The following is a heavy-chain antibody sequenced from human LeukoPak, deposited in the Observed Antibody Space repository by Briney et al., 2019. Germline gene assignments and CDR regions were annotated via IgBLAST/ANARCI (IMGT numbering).Heavy chain of an antibody. CDR1: GGSVTSGSYY. CDR3: ARGAALAIDY. D-gene: IGHD2-15*01. CDR2: ISTSGST. V-gene: IGHV4-61*02. Sequence: PSETLSLTCSVSGGSVTSGSYYWSWIRQPAGKGLEWLGRISTSGSTNYNPSLKSRVPMSLDTSKNQFSLKLNSLTAADTAVYYCARGAALAIDYWGQGALVTASS. J-gene: IGHJ4*02.